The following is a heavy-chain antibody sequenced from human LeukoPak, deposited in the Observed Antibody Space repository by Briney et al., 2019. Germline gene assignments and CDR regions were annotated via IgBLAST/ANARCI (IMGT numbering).Heavy chain of an antibody. CDR1: GFTFNIYW. CDR3: ARVGITMVRGVIMWANWFDH. V-gene: IGHV3-7*01. Sequence: GGSLRLSCAASGFTFNIYWMSWVRQAPGKGPEWVASIKQDGSEKYYVASVKGRFTISRDNAKNSLYLQMNSLRAEDTAVYYCARVGITMVRGVIMWANWFDHWGQGTLVTVSS. J-gene: IGHJ5*02. CDR2: IKQDGSEK. D-gene: IGHD3-10*01.